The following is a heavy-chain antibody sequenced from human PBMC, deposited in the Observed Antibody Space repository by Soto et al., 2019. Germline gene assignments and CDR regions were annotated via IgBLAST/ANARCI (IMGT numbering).Heavy chain of an antibody. CDR1: GGTFNNYA. J-gene: IGHJ1*01. Sequence: QVQLVQSGAEVKKAGSSVKVSCKASGGTFNNYAISWVRQAPGHGLEWMGGISPLSATTKYAQRFEDRVSITADEVTTTAYMEMSSLRSEDTAVYYCAREDYDTSGYSSQYFPHWGQGTLVTVFS. CDR2: ISPLSATT. V-gene: IGHV1-69*01. D-gene: IGHD3-22*01. CDR3: AREDYDTSGYSSQYFPH.